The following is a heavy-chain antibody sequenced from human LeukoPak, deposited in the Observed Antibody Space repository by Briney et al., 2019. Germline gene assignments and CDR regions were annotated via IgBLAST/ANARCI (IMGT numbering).Heavy chain of an antibody. J-gene: IGHJ4*02. CDR1: GGSFSGYY. CDR3: ARLYCSSTSCHFLDY. D-gene: IGHD2-2*01. Sequence: SETLSLTCAVYGGSFSGYYWSWIRQPPGKGLEWIGEINHSGSTNYNPSLKSRVTISVDTSKNQFSLKLSSVTAADTAVYYCARLYCSSTSCHFLDYWGQGTLVTVSS. CDR2: INHSGST. V-gene: IGHV4-34*01.